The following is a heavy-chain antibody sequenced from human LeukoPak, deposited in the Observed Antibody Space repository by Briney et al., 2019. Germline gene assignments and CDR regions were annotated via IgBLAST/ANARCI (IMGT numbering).Heavy chain of an antibody. Sequence: SETLSLTCTVSGGSISSSRYFWGWIRQPPGKGLEWIGSTYYSGNTYYNASLKNRITISLDTSKNQFSLKLNSVTAADTAVYYCARHYCSSTSCYRGWFDPWGQGTLVTVSS. D-gene: IGHD2-2*02. CDR3: ARHYCSSTSCYRGWFDP. V-gene: IGHV4-39*01. CDR1: GGSISSSRYF. CDR2: TYYSGNT. J-gene: IGHJ5*02.